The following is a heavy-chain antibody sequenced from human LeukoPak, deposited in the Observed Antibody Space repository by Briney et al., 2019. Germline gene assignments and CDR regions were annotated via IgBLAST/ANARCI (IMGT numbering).Heavy chain of an antibody. D-gene: IGHD6-13*01. Sequence: GGSLRLSFAASGFTFSSYAMSWVRQAPGKGLEWVSAISGSGGSTYYADSVKGRFTISRDNSKNTLYLQMNSLRAEDTAVYYCAKDPPSSSSSWYGYWGQGTLVTVSS. CDR3: AKDPPSSSSSWYGY. V-gene: IGHV3-23*01. CDR1: GFTFSSYA. CDR2: ISGSGGST. J-gene: IGHJ4*02.